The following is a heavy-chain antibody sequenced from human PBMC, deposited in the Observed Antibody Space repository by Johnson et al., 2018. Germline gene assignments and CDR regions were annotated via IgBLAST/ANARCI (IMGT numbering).Heavy chain of an antibody. Sequence: QVQLVESGAEVKKPGSSVKVSCKASGGTFSSYAISWVRQAPGHGLEWMGGIIPNFGTANYAQKFQGRVTITADESTSTAYMEVSSRRSEGRAVYYCARDLGSGWGRGYRSGYFQHWGQGTLVTVSS. D-gene: IGHD6-19*01. CDR2: IIPNFGTA. CDR1: GGTFSSYA. CDR3: ARDLGSGWGRGYRSGYFQH. J-gene: IGHJ1*01. V-gene: IGHV1-69*01.